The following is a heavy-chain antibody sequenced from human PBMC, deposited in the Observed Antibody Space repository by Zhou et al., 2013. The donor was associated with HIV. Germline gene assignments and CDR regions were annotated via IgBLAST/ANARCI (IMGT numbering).Heavy chain of an antibody. CDR2: MNPNSGNT. D-gene: IGHD3-16*01. CDR3: AREFMKTFGVLTPLVAYYYYGMDV. CDR1: GYTFTSYE. Sequence: QGHLVQSGAEVKNPGASVKVSCKASGYTFTSYEINWVRQATGQGLEWMGWMNPNSGNTGFAQKFQGRVTMTRNTSISTAYMELSSLKSEDTAMYYCAREFMKTFGVLTPLVAYYYYGMDVWGQGTTVTVSS. V-gene: IGHV1-8*02. J-gene: IGHJ6*02.